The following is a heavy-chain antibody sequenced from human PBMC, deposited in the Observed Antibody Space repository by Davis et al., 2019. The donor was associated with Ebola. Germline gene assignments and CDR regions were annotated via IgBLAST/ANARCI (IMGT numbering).Heavy chain of an antibody. CDR3: ARYNSAYERADLDY. Sequence: GGSLRLSCAASGFTFSDYYMSWIRQAPGKGLEWVSYISSSSYYTNYADSVKGRFTISRDNANNSLYLQMNSLRAEDTAVYYCARYNSAYERADLDYWGQGTLVTVSS. CDR1: GFTFSDYY. V-gene: IGHV3-11*06. J-gene: IGHJ4*02. D-gene: IGHD5-12*01. CDR2: ISSSSYYT.